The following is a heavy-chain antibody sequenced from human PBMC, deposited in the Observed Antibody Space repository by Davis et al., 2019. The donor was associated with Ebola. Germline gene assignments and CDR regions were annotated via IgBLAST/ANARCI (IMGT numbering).Heavy chain of an antibody. Sequence: GESLKISCAASGFTFSSYGMHWVRQAPGKGLEWVAVISYDGSNKYYADSVKGRFTISRDNSKNTLYLQMNSRRAEDTAVYYCAKVELPNYYYYYGMDVWGQGTTVTVSS. D-gene: IGHD1-7*01. CDR1: GFTFSSYG. CDR3: AKVELPNYYYYYGMDV. CDR2: ISYDGSNK. J-gene: IGHJ6*02. V-gene: IGHV3-30*18.